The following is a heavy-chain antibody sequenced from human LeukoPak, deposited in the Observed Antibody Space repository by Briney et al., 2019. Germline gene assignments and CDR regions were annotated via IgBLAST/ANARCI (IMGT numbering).Heavy chain of an antibody. D-gene: IGHD3-10*01. V-gene: IGHV3-30*18. CDR2: ISYDGSNK. CDR1: GFTFSSYG. CDR3: AKDSAGDYYGSGGKGFDY. Sequence: PGGSLRLSCAAAGFTFSSYGMHWVRQAPGKGLEWVAVISYDGSNKYYADSVKGRFTISRDNSKNTHYLQMNSLRAEATAVYYCAKDSAGDYYGSGGKGFDYWGQGTLVTVSS. J-gene: IGHJ4*02.